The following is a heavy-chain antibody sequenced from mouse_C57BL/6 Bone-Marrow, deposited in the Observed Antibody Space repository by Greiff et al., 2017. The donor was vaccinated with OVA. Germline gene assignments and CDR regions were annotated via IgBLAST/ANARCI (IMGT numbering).Heavy chain of an antibody. Sequence: EVKVIESGGGLVQPKGSLKLSCAASGFSFNTYAMNWVRQAPGKGLEWVARIRSKSNNYATYYADSVKDRFTISRDDSESMLYLQMNNLKTEDTAMYYCVRHDYDWFSFDYWGQGTTLTVSS. CDR3: VRHDYDWFSFDY. V-gene: IGHV10-1*01. CDR1: GFSFNTYA. D-gene: IGHD2-4*01. J-gene: IGHJ2*01. CDR2: IRSKSNNYAT.